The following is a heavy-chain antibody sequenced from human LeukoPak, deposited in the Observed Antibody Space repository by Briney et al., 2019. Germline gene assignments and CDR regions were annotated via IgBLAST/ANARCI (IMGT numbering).Heavy chain of an antibody. CDR3: ARGDVDTAMVTPDY. V-gene: IGHV1-2*02. Sequence: ASVKVSCKASGYTFTEYYMHWVRQAPGQGLEWMGWINPNSGGTNNEQKFQGRVTMTRDTSISTAYMELSRLRFDDTAVYYCARGDVDTAMVTPDYWGQGTLVTVSS. D-gene: IGHD5-18*01. J-gene: IGHJ4*02. CDR1: GYTFTEYY. CDR2: INPNSGGT.